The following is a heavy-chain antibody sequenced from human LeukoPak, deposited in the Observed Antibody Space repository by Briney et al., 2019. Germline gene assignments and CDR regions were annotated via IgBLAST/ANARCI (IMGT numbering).Heavy chain of an antibody. V-gene: IGHV4-34*01. Sequence: SETLSLTCAVYGGSFSGYYWSWIRQPPGKGLEWIGEINHSGSTNYNPSLKSRVTISVDTSKNQFSLKLSSVTAADTAVYYCARFRVYYFDYWGQGTLVTVSS. D-gene: IGHD2-8*01. J-gene: IGHJ4*02. CDR2: INHSGST. CDR1: GGSFSGYY. CDR3: ARFRVYYFDY.